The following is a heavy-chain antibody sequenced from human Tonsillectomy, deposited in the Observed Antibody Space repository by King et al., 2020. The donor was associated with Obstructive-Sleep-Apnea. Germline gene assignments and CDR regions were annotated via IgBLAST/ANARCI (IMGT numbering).Heavy chain of an antibody. CDR3: ARAQVVTHWYFDL. CDR2: IIPILGIA. V-gene: IGHV1-69*09. D-gene: IGHD4-23*01. CDR1: GGTVSSYA. Sequence: QLVQSGAEVKKPGSSGKVSCKASGGTVSSYAISWGRQAPGQGLEGMGGIIPILGIANYKQKFQGRVPITADKSTSTAYMELSSLRSEDTAVYYCARAQVVTHWYFDLWGRGTLVTVSS. J-gene: IGHJ2*01.